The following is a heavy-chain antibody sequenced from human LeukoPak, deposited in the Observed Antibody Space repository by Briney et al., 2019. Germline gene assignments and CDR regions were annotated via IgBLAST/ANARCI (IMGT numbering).Heavy chain of an antibody. V-gene: IGHV1-2*02. J-gene: IGHJ3*02. CDR3: ARDQGIAALDAFDI. CDR2: INPNSGGK. D-gene: IGHD6-13*01. CDR1: GYTLTGYY. Sequence: ASVKVSCKASGYTLTGYYMHWVRQAPEQGLEWMGWINPNSGGKNYAQKFQGRVTMTRDTSISTAYRELSRLRSDDTAVYYCARDQGIAALDAFDIWGQGTMVTVSS.